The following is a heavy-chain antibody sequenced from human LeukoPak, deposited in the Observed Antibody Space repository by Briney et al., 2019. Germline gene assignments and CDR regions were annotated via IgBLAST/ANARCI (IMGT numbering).Heavy chain of an antibody. J-gene: IGHJ4*02. CDR2: IYYSGST. D-gene: IGHD5-18*01. CDR3: ARLIQLWLYPYFDY. Sequence: SQTLSLTCTVSGGSISSGDYYWRWIRQPPGTGLEWIGYIYYSGSTYNNPSLKSRVTISVDTSKNQFSLKLSSVTAADTAVYYCARLIQLWLYPYFDYWGQGTLVTVSS. V-gene: IGHV4-30-4*08. CDR1: GGSISSGDYY.